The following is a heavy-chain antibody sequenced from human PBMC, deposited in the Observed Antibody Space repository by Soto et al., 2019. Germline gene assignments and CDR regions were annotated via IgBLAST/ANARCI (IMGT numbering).Heavy chain of an antibody. CDR1: GGSFSGYY. Sequence: SKALSVTCVVYGGSFSGYYWSWIRQPPGKGLEWIGEINHSGSTNYNPSLKSRVTISVDTSKNQFSLKLSSVTAADTAVYYCARAIAAAGSPHYYYYGMDVWGQGTTVTVSS. CDR2: INHSGST. CDR3: ARAIAAAGSPHYYYYGMDV. V-gene: IGHV4-34*01. J-gene: IGHJ6*02. D-gene: IGHD6-13*01.